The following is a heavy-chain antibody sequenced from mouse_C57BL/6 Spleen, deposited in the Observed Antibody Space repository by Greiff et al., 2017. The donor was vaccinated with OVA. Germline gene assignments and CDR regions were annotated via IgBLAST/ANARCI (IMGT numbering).Heavy chain of an antibody. CDR2: IYPGDGDT. CDR3: ARDEGNCVDY. D-gene: IGHD2-1*01. V-gene: IGHV1-82*01. Sequence: QVQLQQSGPELVKPGASVKISCKASGYAFSSSWMNWVKQRPGKGLEWIGRIYPGDGDTNYNGKFKGKATLTADKSSSTAYMQLSSLTSEDSAVYFCARDEGNCVDYWGQGTTLTVSS. CDR1: GYAFSSSW. J-gene: IGHJ2*01.